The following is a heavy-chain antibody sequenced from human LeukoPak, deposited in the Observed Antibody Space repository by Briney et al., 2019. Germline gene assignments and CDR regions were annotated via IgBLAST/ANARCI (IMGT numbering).Heavy chain of an antibody. V-gene: IGHV3-23*01. J-gene: IGHJ4*02. Sequence: GGSLRLSCAASRFTFSSYAMSWVRQAPGKGLEWVSAISGSGGSTYYADSVKGRFTISRDNSKNTLYLQMNNLRAEDTAVYYCAKDIGVVPAATHFDYWGQGTLVTVSS. CDR3: AKDIGVVPAATHFDY. D-gene: IGHD2-2*01. CDR1: RFTFSSYA. CDR2: ISGSGGST.